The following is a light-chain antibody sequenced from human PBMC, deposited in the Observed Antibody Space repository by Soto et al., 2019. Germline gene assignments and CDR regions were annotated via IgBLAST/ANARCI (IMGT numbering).Light chain of an antibody. CDR3: PQASSFPRR. CDR1: QDIGNL. J-gene: IGKJ1*01. Sequence: DIQMSQSPSFVSAAVGDRVTLTCRASQDIGNLLVWYQQKPGKAPTLLIYTTSKLQRGVPSRCSGSGSGTHFTPTISSLQPDEFAAHYSPQASSFPRRLGQGTKVDIK. V-gene: IGKV1-12*01. CDR2: TTS.